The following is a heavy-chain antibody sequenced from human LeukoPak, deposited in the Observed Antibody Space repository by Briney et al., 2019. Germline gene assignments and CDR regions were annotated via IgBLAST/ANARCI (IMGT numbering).Heavy chain of an antibody. J-gene: IGHJ4*02. CDR3: ARGDWYSFDY. V-gene: IGHV3-30-3*01. CDR2: ISYDGSNK. CDR1: GFTFSSYA. D-gene: IGHD6-19*01. Sequence: GGSLRLSCAASGFTFSSYAMHWVRQAPGKGLEWVAVISYDGSNKYYADSVKGRFTISRDNAKSSLYMQMNSLRAEDTAVYYCARGDWYSFDYWGQGTLVTVSS.